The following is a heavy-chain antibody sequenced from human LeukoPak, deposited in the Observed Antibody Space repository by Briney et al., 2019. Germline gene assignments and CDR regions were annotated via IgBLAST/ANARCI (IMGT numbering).Heavy chain of an antibody. J-gene: IGHJ2*01. CDR3: ARVGDHYHWYLDL. V-gene: IGHV3-53*01. Sequence: GGSLRLSCEVSGFSVSTKYVNWVRQAPGKGLEWVSILYSGDTTYYADSVKGRFTVTRDSSKNTLYLHINSLRAEDTAVYYCARVGDHYHWYLDLWGRGALVTASS. D-gene: IGHD3-10*01. CDR1: GFSVSTKY. CDR2: LYSGDTT.